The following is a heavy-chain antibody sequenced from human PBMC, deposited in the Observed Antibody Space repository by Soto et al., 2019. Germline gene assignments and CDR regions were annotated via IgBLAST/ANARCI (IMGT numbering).Heavy chain of an antibody. CDR3: AKSDLVLKG. CDR1: GFTFSSYG. V-gene: IGHV3-30*18. CDR2: ISYDGSNK. Sequence: QVQLVESEGGVVQPGRSLRLSCAASGFTFSSYGMHWVRQVPGKGLEWVAVISYDGSNKYYADSVKGRFTISRDNSKNTLYLQMNSLRAEDTAVYYCAKSDLVLKGWGQGTLVTVSS. J-gene: IGHJ4*02. D-gene: IGHD2-8*01.